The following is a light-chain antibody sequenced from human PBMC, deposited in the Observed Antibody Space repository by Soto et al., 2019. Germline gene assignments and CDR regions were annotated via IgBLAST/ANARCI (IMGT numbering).Light chain of an antibody. V-gene: IGKV1-39*01. CDR1: QNIGTY. CDR2: AAS. Sequence: DVQMTQFPSSLSASVGDRVTITCRASQNIGTYVNWYQHKPGKAPKLLLYAASTLQSAVPSRFSGRESGTDFTLTISRLQSEDLATYYCQQSYSTTSITFGRGTLLEI. J-gene: IGKJ5*01. CDR3: QQSYSTTSIT.